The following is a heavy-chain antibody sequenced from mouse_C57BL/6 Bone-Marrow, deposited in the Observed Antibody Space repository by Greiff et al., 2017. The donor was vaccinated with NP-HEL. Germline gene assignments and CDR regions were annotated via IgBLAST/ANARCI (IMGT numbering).Heavy chain of an antibody. CDR2: IHPSDGDT. J-gene: IGHJ2*01. Sequence: QVQLQQPGAELVKPGASVKVSCKASGYTFTSYWMHWVKQRPGQGLEWIGRIHPSDGDTNYNQKFKGKATLTVDKSSSTAYMQLSSLTSEDSAVYYCAPLGLYYGYDSYFDYWGQGTTLTVSS. CDR3: APLGLYYGYDSYFDY. D-gene: IGHD2-2*01. CDR1: GYTFTSYW. V-gene: IGHV1-74*01.